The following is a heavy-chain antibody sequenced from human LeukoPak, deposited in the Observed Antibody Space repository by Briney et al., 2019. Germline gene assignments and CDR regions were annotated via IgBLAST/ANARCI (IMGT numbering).Heavy chain of an antibody. V-gene: IGHV4-39*01. CDR1: GGSISSSSYY. J-gene: IGHJ4*02. Sequence: SETLSLTCTVSGGSISSSSYYWGWIRQPPGKGVEWIGSIYYSGSTYYNPSLKSRVTISVDTSKNQFSLKLSSVTAADTAVYYCARQGGRLAASTNYWGQGTLVTVSS. CDR2: IYYSGST. D-gene: IGHD6-13*01. CDR3: ARQGGRLAASTNY.